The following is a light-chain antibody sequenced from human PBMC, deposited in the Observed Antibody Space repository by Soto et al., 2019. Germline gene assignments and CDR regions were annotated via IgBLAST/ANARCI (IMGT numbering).Light chain of an antibody. J-gene: IGLJ2*01. CDR3: AAWDGSLNGVV. CDR2: SNN. V-gene: IGLV1-44*01. Sequence: QSVLTQPPSASGTPGQRVTLSCSGGSSNIGSNAVNWYQQLPGTAPKLLIYSNNQRPSGVPDRFSGSKSGTSASLAISGLQSEDEADYYCAAWDGSLNGVVFGGGTKLTVL. CDR1: SSNIGSNA.